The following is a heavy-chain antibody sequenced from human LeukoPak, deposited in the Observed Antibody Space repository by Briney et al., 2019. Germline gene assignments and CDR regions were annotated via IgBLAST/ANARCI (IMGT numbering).Heavy chain of an antibody. D-gene: IGHD3-10*01. J-gene: IGHJ6*02. CDR1: GGSFSGYY. V-gene: IGHV4-34*01. CDR2: INHSGST. CDR3: ARFELGSGSYFYCYYGMDV. Sequence: SETMSLTCAVYGGSFSGYYWSWIRQPPGKGLEWIGEINHSGSTNYNPSLKSRVTISVDTSKNQFSLKLSSVTAADTAVYYCARFELGSGSYFYCYYGMDVWGQGTTVTVSS.